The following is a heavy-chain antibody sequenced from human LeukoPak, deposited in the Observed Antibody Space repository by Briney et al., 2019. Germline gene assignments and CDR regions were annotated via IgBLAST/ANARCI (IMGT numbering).Heavy chain of an antibody. J-gene: IGHJ5*02. CDR3: ARVAYNWFDP. Sequence: ASVKVSCKHSGYTFTSYAISWVRQAPGQGLECMGWISAYNGNAYYAENFQGRVTMTADTSTSTAYMELRSLRSDDTAVYYCARVAYNWFDPWGQGTLLTVS. CDR1: GYTFTSYA. CDR2: ISAYNGNA. V-gene: IGHV1-18*01.